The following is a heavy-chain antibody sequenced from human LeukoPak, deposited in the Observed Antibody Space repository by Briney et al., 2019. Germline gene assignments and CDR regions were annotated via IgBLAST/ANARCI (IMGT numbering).Heavy chain of an antibody. CDR3: ASRNGSGSYLRETKYYFDY. Sequence: PSETLSLTCTVSGGSISSSSYYWGWIRQPPGKGLEWIGSIYYSGSTYYNPSLKSRVTISVDTSKNQFSLKLSSVTAADTAVYYCASRNGSGSYLRETKYYFDYWGQGTLVTVSS. J-gene: IGHJ4*02. CDR2: IYYSGST. V-gene: IGHV4-39*07. D-gene: IGHD3-10*01. CDR1: GGSISSSSYY.